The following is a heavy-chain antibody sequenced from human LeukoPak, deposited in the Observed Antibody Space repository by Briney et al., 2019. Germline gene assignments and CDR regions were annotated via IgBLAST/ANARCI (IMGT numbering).Heavy chain of an antibody. J-gene: IGHJ4*02. D-gene: IGHD6-13*01. CDR3: ARGYSSSWFDFDY. CDR1: GFTFSSYS. Sequence: PGGSLRLSCAASGFTFSSYSMNWVRRAPGKGLEWVSYISSSSSTIYYADSVKGRFTISRDNAKNSLYLQMNSLRAEDTAVYYCARGYSSSWFDFDYWGQGTLVTVSS. V-gene: IGHV3-48*01. CDR2: ISSSSSTI.